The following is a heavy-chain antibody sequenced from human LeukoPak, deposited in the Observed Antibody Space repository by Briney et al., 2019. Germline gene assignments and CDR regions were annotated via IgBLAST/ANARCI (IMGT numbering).Heavy chain of an antibody. V-gene: IGHV1-69*13. Sequence: SVKVSCKASGGTFSRYAISWVRQAPGQGLEWMGGIMPIFGTANYAQKFQGRVTITADESTSTAYMELSSLRSEDTAVYYCAGVGYSSSFPGLGEYYYYYGMDVWGKGTTVTVSS. J-gene: IGHJ6*04. CDR3: AGVGYSSSFPGLGEYYYYYGMDV. D-gene: IGHD6-19*01. CDR2: IMPIFGTA. CDR1: GGTFSRYA.